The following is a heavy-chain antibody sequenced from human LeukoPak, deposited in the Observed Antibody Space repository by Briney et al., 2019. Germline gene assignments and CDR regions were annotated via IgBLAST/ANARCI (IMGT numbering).Heavy chain of an antibody. CDR1: GFTFTSSA. Sequence: ASVKVSCKASGFTFTSSAMQWVRQARGQRRDWIGWIVVGRGNTEHAQKFQERVTITRDMSTSTVYMEVSSLRSEDTAVYYCVTDQSGGYFNDAFDIWGQGTMVTVSS. J-gene: IGHJ3*02. CDR2: IVVGRGNT. CDR3: VTDQSGGYFNDAFDI. V-gene: IGHV1-58*02. D-gene: IGHD2-15*01.